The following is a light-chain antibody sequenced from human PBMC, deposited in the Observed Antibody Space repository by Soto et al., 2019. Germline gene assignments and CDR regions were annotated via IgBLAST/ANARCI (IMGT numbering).Light chain of an antibody. CDR3: QQYNNWLTWT. J-gene: IGKJ1*01. Sequence: IVMTQSPATLSVSPGERATLSCRASQSVSSNLAWYQQKPGQAPRLLIYGASTRATGIPARFSGSRSGTEFTLTISRLQSEDFAVYHCQQYNNWLTWTFGQGTKVEIK. CDR1: QSVSSN. CDR2: GAS. V-gene: IGKV3-15*01.